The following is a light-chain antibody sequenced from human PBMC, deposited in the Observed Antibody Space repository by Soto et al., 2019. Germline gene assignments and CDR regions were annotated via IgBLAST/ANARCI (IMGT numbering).Light chain of an antibody. J-gene: IGKJ1*01. CDR3: QHYNSYSEA. CDR2: KAS. V-gene: IGKV1-5*03. Sequence: IHMAQSPSTLSVSLGDIVASTGRASQTISSWLAWYQQKPGKAPKLLIYKASTLKSGVPSRFSGSGSGTEFTLTISSLQPDDFATYYCQHYNSYSEAFGQGTKVDIK. CDR1: QTISSW.